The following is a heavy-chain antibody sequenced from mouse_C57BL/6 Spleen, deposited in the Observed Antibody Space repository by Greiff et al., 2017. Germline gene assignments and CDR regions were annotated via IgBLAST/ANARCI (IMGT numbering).Heavy chain of an antibody. CDR1: GYTFTSYG. CDR2: IYPRSGNT. CDR3: ARRRDDGYYDYAMDY. V-gene: IGHV1-81*01. J-gene: IGHJ4*01. D-gene: IGHD2-3*01. Sequence: VQLVESGAELARPGASVKLSCKASGYTFTSYGISWVKQRTGQGLEWIGEIYPRSGNTYYNEKFKGKATLTADKSSSTAYMELRSLTSEDSAVYFCARRRDDGYYDYAMDYWGQGTSVTVSS.